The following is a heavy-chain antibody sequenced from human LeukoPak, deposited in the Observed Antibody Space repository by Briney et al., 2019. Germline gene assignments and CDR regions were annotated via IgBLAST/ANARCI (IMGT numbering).Heavy chain of an antibody. CDR3: ARPLNLHVNGADV. V-gene: IGHV3-21*01. J-gene: IGHJ6*02. D-gene: IGHD4-11*01. Sequence: GSLRLSCAASGFTFSSHSMNWVRQAPGKGLEWVSSISSSSSYIYYADSVKGRFTISRDNAKNSLYLQMNSLRAEDTAVYYCARPLNLHVNGADVWGQGTTVTVSS. CDR2: ISSSSSYI. CDR1: GFTFSSHS.